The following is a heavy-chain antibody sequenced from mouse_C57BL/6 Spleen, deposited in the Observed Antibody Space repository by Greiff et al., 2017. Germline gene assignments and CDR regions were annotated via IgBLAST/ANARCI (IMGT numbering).Heavy chain of an antibody. CDR2: IYPGDGDT. J-gene: IGHJ2*01. Sequence: QVQLQQPGAELVKPGASVKFSCKASGYAFTSYWMHWVKQRPGKGLEWIGKIYPGDGDTNYNEKFKGKATLTVDKSSSTAYLQLSILTSEDSAVYFYAREGDSYSGGVDYWGQGTTLTVSS. CDR3: AREGDSYSGGVDY. D-gene: IGHD2-12*01. V-gene: IGHV1-80*01. CDR1: GYAFTSYW.